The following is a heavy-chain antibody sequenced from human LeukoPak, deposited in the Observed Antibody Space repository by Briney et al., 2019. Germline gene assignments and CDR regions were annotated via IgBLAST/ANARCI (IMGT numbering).Heavy chain of an antibody. Sequence: SETLSLTCAVYVGSFSGYYWSWLRQPPGEGVEWIGEINHSGSTNYNPSLKSRVTISVDTSKNQFSLKLSSVTAADTAVYYCARVSTAAIDYWGQGTLVTVSS. V-gene: IGHV4-34*01. D-gene: IGHD2-21*02. CDR3: ARVSTAAIDY. J-gene: IGHJ4*02. CDR1: VGSFSGYY. CDR2: INHSGST.